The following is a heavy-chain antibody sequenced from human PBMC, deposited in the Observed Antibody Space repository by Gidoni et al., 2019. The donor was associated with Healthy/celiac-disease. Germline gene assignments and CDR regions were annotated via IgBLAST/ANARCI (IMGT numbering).Heavy chain of an antibody. CDR1: GFTFSSYS. D-gene: IGHD4-17*01. V-gene: IGHV3-48*01. J-gene: IGHJ4*02. Sequence: EVQLVESGGGLVQPGGSLRLSCAASGFTFSSYSMNWVRQAPGKGLEWVSYISSSSSTIYYADSVKGRFTISRDNAKNSLYLQMNSLRAEDTAVYYCARITVTTDFDYWGQGTLVTVSS. CDR3: ARITVTTDFDY. CDR2: ISSSSSTI.